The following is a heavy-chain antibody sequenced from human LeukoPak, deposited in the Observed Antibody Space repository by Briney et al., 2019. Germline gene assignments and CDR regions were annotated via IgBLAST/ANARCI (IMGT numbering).Heavy chain of an antibody. V-gene: IGHV4-34*01. Sequence: SETLYLTCAVYGGSFSGYYWSWIRQPPGKGLEWIGEINHSGSTNYNPSLKSRVTISVDTSKNQFSLKLSSVTAADTAVYYCARPRSGYYGSGSYGFIDYWGQGTLVTVSS. CDR3: ARPRSGYYGSGSYGFIDY. J-gene: IGHJ4*02. CDR2: INHSGST. CDR1: GGSFSGYY. D-gene: IGHD3-10*01.